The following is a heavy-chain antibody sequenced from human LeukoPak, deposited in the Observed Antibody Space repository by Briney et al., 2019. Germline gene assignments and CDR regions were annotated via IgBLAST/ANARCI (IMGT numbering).Heavy chain of an antibody. Sequence: GGSLRLSCAASGFTFSSYWMHWVRQAPGKGLVWVSRITSDGSSTSYADSVKGRFTISRDNAKNTLYLQMNSLRAEDTAVYYCARDNYDYVWGSYRYYDYWGPGTLVTVSS. CDR3: ARDNYDYVWGSYRYYDY. CDR2: ITSDGSST. CDR1: GFTFSSYW. D-gene: IGHD3-16*02. J-gene: IGHJ4*02. V-gene: IGHV3-74*01.